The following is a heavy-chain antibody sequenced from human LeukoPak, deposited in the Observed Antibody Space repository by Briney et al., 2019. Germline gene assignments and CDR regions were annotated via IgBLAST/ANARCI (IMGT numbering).Heavy chain of an antibody. CDR2: ISSSSGYI. V-gene: IGHV3-21*01. CDR1: GFGFGTYS. CDR3: ARGGRVRGVLIDY. Sequence: GGSLRLSCAASGFGFGTYSMIWVRQAPGKGLEWVSSISSSSGYIYYADSVKGRFTISRDNAKNSLFLQMSSLRAEDTAVYYCARGGRVRGVLIDYWGQGTLVTVSS. D-gene: IGHD3-10*01. J-gene: IGHJ4*02.